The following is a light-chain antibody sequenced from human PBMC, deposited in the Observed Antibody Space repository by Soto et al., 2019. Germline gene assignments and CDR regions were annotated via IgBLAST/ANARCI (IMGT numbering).Light chain of an antibody. J-gene: IGLJ1*01. CDR3: CSYTTSSTYV. V-gene: IGLV2-14*03. CDR1: SSDVGAYNY. CDR2: DVN. Sequence: QSALTQPASVSGSPGQSIAISCTATSSDVGAYNYVSWYQQHPGKAPKLMIYDVNNRPSGVSNRFSGSKSGNTASLTISGLQAEDEADYYCCSYTTSSTYVFGTGTKLTVL.